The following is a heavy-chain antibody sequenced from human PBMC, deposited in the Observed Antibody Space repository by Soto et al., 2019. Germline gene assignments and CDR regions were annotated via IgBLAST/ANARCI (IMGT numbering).Heavy chain of an antibody. CDR1: GFTFSSYA. Sequence: EVQLLESGGGLVQPGGSLRLSCAASGFTFSSYAMSWVRQAPGKGLEWVSSITGSAGSTYYADSVKGRFTISRDNSKNXXXXXMXXXRAXXXXXXXXXXXXXRWLRFDLGYWGQGTLVTVSS. CDR3: XXXXXRWLRFDLGY. D-gene: IGHD5-12*01. V-gene: IGHV3-23*01. J-gene: IGHJ4*02. CDR2: ITGSAGST.